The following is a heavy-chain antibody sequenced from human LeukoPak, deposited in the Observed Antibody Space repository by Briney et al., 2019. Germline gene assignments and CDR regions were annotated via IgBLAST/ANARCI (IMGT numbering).Heavy chain of an antibody. V-gene: IGHV1-8*01. Sequence: ASVKVSCKASGYTFTSYDINWVRQATGQGLEWMGWMNPNSGNTGYAQKFQGRVTMTRDTSISTAYMELSRLRSDDTAVYYCARGKLTYYYDSSGYYDNYWGQGTLVTVSS. CDR1: GYTFTSYD. J-gene: IGHJ4*02. D-gene: IGHD3-22*01. CDR3: ARGKLTYYYDSSGYYDNY. CDR2: MNPNSGNT.